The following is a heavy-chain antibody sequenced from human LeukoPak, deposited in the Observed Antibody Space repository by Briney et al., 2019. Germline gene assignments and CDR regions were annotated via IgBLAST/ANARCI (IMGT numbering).Heavy chain of an antibody. Sequence: GGSPRLSCAASGFTFSKYSMNWVRQAPGKGLGWVSSISTTGFIYYADSVKGRFTISRDNANISLYLQMISLRAEDTAVYYCARDDCTTTTCYFSMDVWGQGTTVTVSS. CDR2: ISTTGFI. CDR3: ARDDCTTTTCYFSMDV. V-gene: IGHV3-21*06. J-gene: IGHJ6*02. CDR1: GFTFSKYS. D-gene: IGHD2-2*01.